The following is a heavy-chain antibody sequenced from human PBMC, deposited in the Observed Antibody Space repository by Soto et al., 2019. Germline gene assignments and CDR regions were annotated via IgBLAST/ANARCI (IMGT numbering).Heavy chain of an antibody. Sequence: EVQLVESGGGLVQPGGSLRLSCAASGFTFSSYWMSWVRQAPVKGLEWVGNIKQDGSEKNYVDFMEGRFTISRDNAENSLYRQMYSLRAEDTAVYYCARIASAGRGWDVWGQGTTVVVSS. CDR1: GFTFSSYW. CDR3: ARIASAGRGWDV. V-gene: IGHV3-7*01. CDR2: IKQDGSEK. D-gene: IGHD6-13*01. J-gene: IGHJ6*02.